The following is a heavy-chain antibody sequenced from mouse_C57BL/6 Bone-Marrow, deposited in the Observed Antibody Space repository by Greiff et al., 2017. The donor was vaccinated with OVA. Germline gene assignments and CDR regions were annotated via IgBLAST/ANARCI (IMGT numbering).Heavy chain of an antibody. J-gene: IGHJ4*01. CDR3: ARERGNYYAMDY. D-gene: IGHD2-1*01. Sequence: EVMLVESGGGLVKPGGSLKLSCAASGFTFSSYAMSWVRQTPEKRLEWVATISDGGSYTYYPDNVKGRFTISRDNAKNNLYLQMSHLKSEDTAMYYCARERGNYYAMDYWGQGPSVPVSS. CDR2: ISDGGSYT. CDR1: GFTFSSYA. V-gene: IGHV5-4*01.